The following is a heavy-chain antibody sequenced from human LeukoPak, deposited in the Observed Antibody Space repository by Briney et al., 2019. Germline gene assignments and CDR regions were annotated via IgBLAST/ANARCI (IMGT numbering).Heavy chain of an antibody. CDR2: ISGSGGST. CDR1: GFTFSSYA. Sequence: GGSLRLSCAASGFTFSSYAMSWVRQAPGKGLEWVSAISGSGGSTYYADSVKGRFTISRDNSKNTLYLQMNSLRAEDTAVYYCAKAIGVAAAVTLLDAFDIWGQGTMVTVSS. V-gene: IGHV3-23*01. CDR3: AKAIGVAAAVTLLDAFDI. J-gene: IGHJ3*02. D-gene: IGHD6-13*01.